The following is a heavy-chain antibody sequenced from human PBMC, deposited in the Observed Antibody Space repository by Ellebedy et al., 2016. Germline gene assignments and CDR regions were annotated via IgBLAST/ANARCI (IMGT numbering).Heavy chain of an antibody. J-gene: IGHJ4*02. CDR1: GGSFSGYY. CDR3: ASNVGVKGFDY. Sequence: SETLSLXCAVYGGSFSGYYWSWIRQPPGKGLEWIGEINHSGSTNYNPSLKSRVTISVDTSKNQFSLKLSSVTAADTAVYYCASNVGVKGFDYWGQGTLVTVSS. D-gene: IGHD1-26*01. CDR2: INHSGST. V-gene: IGHV4-34*01.